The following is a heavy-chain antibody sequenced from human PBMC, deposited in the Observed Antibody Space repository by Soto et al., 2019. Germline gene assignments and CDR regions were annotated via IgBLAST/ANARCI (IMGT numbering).Heavy chain of an antibody. V-gene: IGHV3-23*01. D-gene: IGHD3-10*01. CDR2: ISGSGGST. Sequence: GGSLRLSCAASGITFSSYAMSWVRQAPGKGLEWVSAISGSGGSTYYADSVKGRFTISRDNSKNTLYLQMSSLRAEGTAVYYCANAGSGSYDFEYWGQGSLVTVSS. J-gene: IGHJ4*02. CDR3: ANAGSGSYDFEY. CDR1: GITFSSYA.